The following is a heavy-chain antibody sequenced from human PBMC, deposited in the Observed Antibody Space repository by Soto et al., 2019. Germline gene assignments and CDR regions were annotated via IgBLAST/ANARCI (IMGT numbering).Heavy chain of an antibody. CDR2: TYYRSKWYN. Sequence: KQSQTLSLTCAISGDSVSSNSAAWNWIRQSPSRGLEWLGRTYYRSKWYNDYAVSVKSRITINPDTSKNQFSLQLNSVTPEDTAVYYCARETLWAVDTGNYYYYYMDVWGKGTTVTVSS. J-gene: IGHJ6*03. CDR1: GDSVSSNSAA. V-gene: IGHV6-1*01. CDR3: ARETLWAVDTGNYYYYYMDV. D-gene: IGHD6-19*01.